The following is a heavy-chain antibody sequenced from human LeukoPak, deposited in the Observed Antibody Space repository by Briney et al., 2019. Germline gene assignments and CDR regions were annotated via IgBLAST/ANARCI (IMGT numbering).Heavy chain of an antibody. D-gene: IGHD3-22*01. CDR2: INPNSGGT. CDR3: ARDDYYYDSSGYPGDY. J-gene: IGHJ4*02. V-gene: IGHV1-2*02. CDR1: GYTFTGYY. Sequence: AASVKVSCKASGYTFTGYYMHWVRQAPGQGFEWMGWINPNSGGTNYAQKFQGRVTMTRDTSISTAYMELSRLRSDDTAVYYCARDDYYYDSSGYPGDYWGQGTLVTVSS.